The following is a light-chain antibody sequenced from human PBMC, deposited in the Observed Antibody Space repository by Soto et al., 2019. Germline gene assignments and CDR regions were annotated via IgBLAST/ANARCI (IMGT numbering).Light chain of an antibody. CDR2: KAS. V-gene: IGKV1-5*03. CDR3: QQYKAYPLT. J-gene: IGKJ4*01. CDR1: QSVDRW. Sequence: DIQMTQSPSTLSTSVGDRVTTPCRASQSVDRWLAWYQQKPGKAPNLLIYKASTLQGAVPSRFSGSGSGTEFTLTISSLQPDDFATYYCQQYKAYPLTFGGGTKVDIK.